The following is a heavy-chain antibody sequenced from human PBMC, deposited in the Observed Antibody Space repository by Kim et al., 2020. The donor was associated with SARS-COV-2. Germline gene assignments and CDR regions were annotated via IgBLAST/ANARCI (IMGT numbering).Heavy chain of an antibody. CDR3: AKDQRTTLGLGALDI. D-gene: IGHD4-17*01. J-gene: IGHJ3*02. CDR1: GFTFSSYA. V-gene: IGHV3-23*01. Sequence: GGSLRLSCAASGFTFSSYAMSWVRQAPGKGLEWVSAISGTGTSTYYADSLKGRFTISRDNSKNTLSLQMNSLRADDTAVYYCAKDQRTTLGLGALDIWGQGTMVAVSS. CDR2: ISGTGTST.